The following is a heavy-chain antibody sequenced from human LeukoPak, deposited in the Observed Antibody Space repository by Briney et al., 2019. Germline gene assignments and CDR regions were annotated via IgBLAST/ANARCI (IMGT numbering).Heavy chain of an antibody. Sequence: ASVKVSCKASGYTFTGYYMHWVRQAPGQGLEWMGRINPNSGGTNYAQKFQGRVTMTRDTSISTAYMELSRLRSDDTAVYYCAFSVGATMGFDYWGQGTLVTVSS. D-gene: IGHD1-26*01. CDR2: INPNSGGT. V-gene: IGHV1-2*06. J-gene: IGHJ4*02. CDR1: GYTFTGYY. CDR3: AFSVGATMGFDY.